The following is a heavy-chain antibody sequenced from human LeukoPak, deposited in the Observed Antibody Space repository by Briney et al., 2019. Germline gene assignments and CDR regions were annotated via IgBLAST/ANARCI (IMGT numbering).Heavy chain of an antibody. J-gene: IGHJ4*02. Sequence: PGGSLRLSCAASGFTFSSYAMSWVRQAPGKGLEWVSAISGSGGSTYYADSVKGRFTISRDNSKNTLYLQMNSLRAEDTAVYYCAKGLGKVVPAAMVEDYWGQGTLVTVSS. CDR1: GFTFSSYA. D-gene: IGHD2-2*01. V-gene: IGHV3-23*01. CDR2: ISGSGGST. CDR3: AKGLGKVVPAAMVEDY.